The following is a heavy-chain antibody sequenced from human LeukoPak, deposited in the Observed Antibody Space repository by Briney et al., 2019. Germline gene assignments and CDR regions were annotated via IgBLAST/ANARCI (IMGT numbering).Heavy chain of an antibody. J-gene: IGHJ4*02. CDR2: IYHRGSI. D-gene: IGHD3-10*01. CDR1: GYSISSACY. Sequence: SETLSLTCGVSGYSISSACYWGWIRQPPGKGLERIGSIYHRGSIYSNPSLKSRVTISVDTSKNQFSLKLTSMTAADTAVYFCARGPYGSGSYPYYFDYWGQGTLVTVSS. CDR3: ARGPYGSGSYPYYFDY. V-gene: IGHV4-38-2*01.